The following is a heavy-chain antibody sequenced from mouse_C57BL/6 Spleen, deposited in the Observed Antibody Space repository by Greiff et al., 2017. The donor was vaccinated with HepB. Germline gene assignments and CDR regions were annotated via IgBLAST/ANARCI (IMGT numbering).Heavy chain of an antibody. CDR3: ARGMGDWYFDV. J-gene: IGHJ1*03. V-gene: IGHV1-22*01. CDR1: GYTFTDYN. Sequence: EVKLMESGPELVKPGASVKMSCKASGYTFTDYNMHWVKQSHGKSLEWIGYINPNNGGTSYNQKFKGKATLTVNKSSSTAYMELRSLTSEDSAVYYCARGMGDWYFDVWGTGTTVTVSS. D-gene: IGHD4-1*01. CDR2: INPNNGGT.